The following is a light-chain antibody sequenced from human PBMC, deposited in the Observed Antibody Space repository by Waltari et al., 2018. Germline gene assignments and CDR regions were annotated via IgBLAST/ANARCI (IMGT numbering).Light chain of an antibody. J-gene: IGKJ1*01. V-gene: IGKV1-8*01. CDR3: QQYYSNPAT. CDR2: AAS. CDR1: QGISSY. Sequence: AIRITQSPSSLSASTGDRVTITCRARQGISSYLTWYQQKPGKAPKVRIYAASTLQSGVPSRFSGSGSGTDFTLTISCLQSEDFAIYYCQQYYSNPATFGQGTKVEIK.